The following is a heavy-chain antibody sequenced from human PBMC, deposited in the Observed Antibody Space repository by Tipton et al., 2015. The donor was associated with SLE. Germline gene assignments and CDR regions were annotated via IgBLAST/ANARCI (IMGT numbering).Heavy chain of an antibody. V-gene: IGHV4-59*01. J-gene: IGHJ4*02. D-gene: IGHD6-13*01. CDR3: TGVGSGPGTDY. Sequence: LRLSCIVSGGSINDYYLGWIRQSPGKGLEWVASIYDSGSNYNPSLKNRVTISLDTSKSQFSLRLTPVTAADTAVYYCTGVGSGPGTDYWGQGTLVTVSS. CDR1: GGSINDYY. CDR2: IYDSGS.